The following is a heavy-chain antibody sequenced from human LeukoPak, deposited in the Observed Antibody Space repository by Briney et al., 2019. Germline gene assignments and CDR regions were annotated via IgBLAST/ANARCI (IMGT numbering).Heavy chain of an antibody. D-gene: IGHD3-9*01. CDR3: ARGPDILTGYDGLDY. CDR2: IWYDGSNK. J-gene: IGHJ4*02. V-gene: IGHV3-33*01. Sequence: PGGSLRLSCAASGFTFSSYGMHWVRQAPGKGLEWVAVIWYDGSNKYYADSVKGRFTISRDNSKNTLYLQMNSLRAEDTAVYYCARGPDILTGYDGLDYWGQGTLVTVSS. CDR1: GFTFSSYG.